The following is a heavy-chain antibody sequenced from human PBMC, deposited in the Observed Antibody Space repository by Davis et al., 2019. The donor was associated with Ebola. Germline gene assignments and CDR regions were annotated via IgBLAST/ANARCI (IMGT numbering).Heavy chain of an antibody. CDR2: IYDRGTT. Sequence: SETLSLTCTVSGGSISYYYWSWIRQPPGKGLEWIGYIYDRGTTNYNPSLKSRVTMSVDASKNQFSLKLTSVTAADTAVYYCARAARTTVGWFDPWGQGTLVTVSS. J-gene: IGHJ5*02. CDR1: GGSISYYY. CDR3: ARAARTTVGWFDP. D-gene: IGHD6-6*01. V-gene: IGHV4-59*01.